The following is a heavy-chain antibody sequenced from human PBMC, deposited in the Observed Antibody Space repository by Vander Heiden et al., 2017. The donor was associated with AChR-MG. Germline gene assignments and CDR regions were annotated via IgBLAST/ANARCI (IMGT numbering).Heavy chain of an antibody. CDR1: GFTFRSWW. V-gene: IGHV3-7*01. J-gene: IGHJ4*02. Sequence: EVQLLESGGGLVHPGGSLSLSFEASGFTFRSWWMSWVRQAPGKGLEWVANIKQDGSEKYYVDSVKGRFTISRDNAKSSLYLQVNSLRAEDTAVYYCARESHAHFDYWGQGALVTVPS. CDR3: ARESHAHFDY. CDR2: IKQDGSEK.